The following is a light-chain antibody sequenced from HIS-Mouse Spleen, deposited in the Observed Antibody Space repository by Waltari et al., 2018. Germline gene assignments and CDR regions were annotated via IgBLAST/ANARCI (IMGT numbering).Light chain of an antibody. V-gene: IGLV3-10*01. CDR2: EDS. CDR1: ALPKKS. Sequence: SYELTQPPSVSVSPGQPARITCSGDALPKKSAYWYQQKSGQAPVLVIYEDSKRPSGIDGRCAGSSSGTMATLTISGAQVEDEADYYGYSTDSSGNHWVFGGGTKLTVL. J-gene: IGLJ3*02. CDR3: YSTDSSGNHWV.